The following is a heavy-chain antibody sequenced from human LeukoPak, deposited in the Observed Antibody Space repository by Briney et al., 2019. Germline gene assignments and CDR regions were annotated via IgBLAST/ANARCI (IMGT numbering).Heavy chain of an antibody. CDR2: IHHSGST. J-gene: IGHJ3*01. CDR3: ARAGGYNWYDAFDL. V-gene: IGHV4-61*05. D-gene: IGHD5-24*01. CDR1: GASISSSNYY. Sequence: PSETLSLTCTVSGASISSSNYYWGWIRQPPGKGLEWIGYIHHSGSTNYNPSLKSRVTMSVDTSKIEFSLRLSSVTAADTAVYYCARAGGYNWYDAFDLWGQGTMITVSS.